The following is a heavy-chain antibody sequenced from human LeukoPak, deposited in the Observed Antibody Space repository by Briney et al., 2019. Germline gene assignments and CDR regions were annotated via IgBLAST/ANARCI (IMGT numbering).Heavy chain of an antibody. D-gene: IGHD4-23*01. CDR1: GFTFSSYS. CDR2: ISSSSSTI. V-gene: IGHV3-48*01. CDR3: AKDHRYGGNSRYYYYYMDV. J-gene: IGHJ6*03. Sequence: GGSLRLSCAASGFTFSSYSMNWVRQAPGKGLEWVSYISSSSSTIYYADSVKGRFTISRDNAKNSLYLQMNSMRAEDTAVYYCAKDHRYGGNSRYYYYYMDVWGKGTTVTISS.